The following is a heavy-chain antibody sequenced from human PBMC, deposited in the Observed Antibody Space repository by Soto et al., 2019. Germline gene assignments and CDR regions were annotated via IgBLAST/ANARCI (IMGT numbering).Heavy chain of an antibody. V-gene: IGHV5-10-1*01. CDR2: IDPSDSYT. CDR1: GYSFTSYW. Sequence: GESLKIPCKGSGYSFTSYWISWVRQMPGKGLEWMGRIDPSDSYTNYSPSFKGHVTISADKPISTAYLQWSSLKASDTAMYYCAVISYYDSRGPWGQGSLVTVSS. D-gene: IGHD3-22*01. CDR3: AVISYYDSRGP. J-gene: IGHJ5*02.